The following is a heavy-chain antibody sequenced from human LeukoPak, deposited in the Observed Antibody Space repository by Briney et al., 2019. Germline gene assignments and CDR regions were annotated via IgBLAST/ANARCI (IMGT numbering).Heavy chain of an antibody. CDR3: ARREPHGDYGGKIRYYYYMDV. Sequence: SETLSLTCAVYGGSFSGYYWSWIRQPPGKGLEWIGEINHSGNTNSNPSLKSRVTMSVDTSKNQFSLKLSSLTAADTAMYYCARREPHGDYGGKIRYYYYMDVWGKGTTITISS. D-gene: IGHD4-23*01. V-gene: IGHV4-34*01. CDR2: INHSGNT. CDR1: GGSFSGYY. J-gene: IGHJ6*03.